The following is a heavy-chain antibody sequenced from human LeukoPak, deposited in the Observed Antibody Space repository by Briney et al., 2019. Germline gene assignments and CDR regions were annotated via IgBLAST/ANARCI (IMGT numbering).Heavy chain of an antibody. CDR3: ARSPIAAAGTVGFDP. J-gene: IGHJ5*02. CDR2: ISAYNGNT. D-gene: IGHD6-13*01. V-gene: IGHV1-18*01. CDR1: GYTFTSYG. Sequence: ASVKVSCKASGYTFTSYGISWVRQAPGQGLEWMGWISAYNGNTNYAQKLQGRVTMTTDTSTSTAYMELRGLRSDDTAVYYCARSPIAAAGTVGFDPWGQGTLVTVSS.